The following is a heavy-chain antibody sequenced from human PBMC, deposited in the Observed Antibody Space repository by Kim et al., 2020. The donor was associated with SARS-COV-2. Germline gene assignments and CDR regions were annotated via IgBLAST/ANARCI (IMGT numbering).Heavy chain of an antibody. J-gene: IGHJ5*02. CDR3: ARRSYSSSWYSRWFDP. CDR2: IDPSDSYT. D-gene: IGHD6-13*01. Sequence: GESLKISCKGSGYSFTSYWISWVRQMPGKGLEWMGRIDPSDSYTNYRPSFQGHVTISADKSISTAYLQWSSLKASDTAMYYCARRSYSSSWYSRWFDPWGQGTLVTVSS. V-gene: IGHV5-10-1*01. CDR1: GYSFTSYW.